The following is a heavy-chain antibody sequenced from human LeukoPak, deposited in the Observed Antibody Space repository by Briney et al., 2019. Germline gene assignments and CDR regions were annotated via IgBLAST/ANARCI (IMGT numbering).Heavy chain of an antibody. D-gene: IGHD6-13*01. CDR2: IYYSGST. V-gene: IGHV4-59*12. J-gene: IGHJ4*02. CDR1: GGSISSYY. Sequence: PSETLSLTCTVSGGSISSYYWSWIRQPPGKGLEWIGYIYYSGSTNYNPSLKSRVTISVDTSKNQFSLKLSSVTAADTAVYYCARERVAAAGTRYFDYWGQGTLVTVSS. CDR3: ARERVAAAGTRYFDY.